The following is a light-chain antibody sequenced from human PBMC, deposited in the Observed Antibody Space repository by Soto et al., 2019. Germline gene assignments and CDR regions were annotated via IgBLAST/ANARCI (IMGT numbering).Light chain of an antibody. J-gene: IGKJ1*01. Sequence: EIVLTQSPCTLSLSPGERATLSCRASQSVSNNYLAWYQQKPGQAPRLLIYGASNRATGIPGRFSCSGSGTDFTRTISRLEPEDFAVHYCHQYGRSGTFGHGTKVEIK. CDR3: HQYGRSGT. CDR1: QSVSNNY. V-gene: IGKV3-20*01. CDR2: GAS.